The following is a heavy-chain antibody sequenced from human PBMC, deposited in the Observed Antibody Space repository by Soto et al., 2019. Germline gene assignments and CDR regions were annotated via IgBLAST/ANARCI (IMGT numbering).Heavy chain of an antibody. V-gene: IGHV1-69*04. CDR3: ARDDYGDYGSDY. Sequence: QVQLVHSGAEVKKPGSSVKVSCKASGGTFSSYTISWVRQSPGQGLEWMGRIIPILGIANYAQKFQGRVTITADKSTSTAYMELSSLRSEDTVVYYCARDDYGDYGSDYGGQGTLVTFSS. CDR2: IIPILGIA. J-gene: IGHJ4*02. D-gene: IGHD4-17*01. CDR1: GGTFSSYT.